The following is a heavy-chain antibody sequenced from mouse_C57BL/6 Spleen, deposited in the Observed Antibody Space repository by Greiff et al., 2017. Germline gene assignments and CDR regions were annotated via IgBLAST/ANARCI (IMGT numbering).Heavy chain of an antibody. V-gene: IGHV1-81*01. CDR3: ARSGDYDVGQYYFDY. J-gene: IGHJ2*01. CDR1: GYTFTSYG. D-gene: IGHD2-4*01. Sequence: QVQLQQSGAELARPGASVKLSCKASGYTFTSYGISWVKQRTGQGLEWIGEIYPRSGNTYYNEKFKGKATLTADKTSSTAYMELRSLTSEDSAVYFWARSGDYDVGQYYFDYWGQGTTLTVSS. CDR2: IYPRSGNT.